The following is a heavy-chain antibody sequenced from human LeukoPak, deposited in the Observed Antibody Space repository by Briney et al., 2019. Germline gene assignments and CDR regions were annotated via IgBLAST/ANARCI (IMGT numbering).Heavy chain of an antibody. D-gene: IGHD6-19*01. CDR2: IYYSGST. Sequence: SETQSLTCTVSGGSISSSSYYWGWIRQPPGKGLEWIGSIYYSGSTYYNPSLKSRVTISVDTSKNQFSLKLSSVTAADTAVYYCARVNIAVAGYYYYYYMDVWGKGTTVTISS. CDR1: GGSISSSSYY. J-gene: IGHJ6*03. V-gene: IGHV4-39*07. CDR3: ARVNIAVAGYYYYYYMDV.